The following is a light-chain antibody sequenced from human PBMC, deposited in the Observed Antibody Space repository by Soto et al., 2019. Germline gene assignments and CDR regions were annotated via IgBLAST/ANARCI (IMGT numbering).Light chain of an antibody. J-gene: IGKJ5*01. CDR1: QSVHTF. CDR2: GAS. V-gene: IGKV3-11*01. Sequence: EIVMTQSPAPLSVSPGEGASLSCRASQSVHTFLAWYQQKPGQAPRLLIYGASTRATGVPARFSGSGSGTDFTLTISSLEPEDFAVYYCHQRSNWPPDTFGQGTRLEI. CDR3: HQRSNWPPDT.